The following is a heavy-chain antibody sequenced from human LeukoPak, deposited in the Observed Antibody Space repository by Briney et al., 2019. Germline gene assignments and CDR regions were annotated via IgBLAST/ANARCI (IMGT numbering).Heavy chain of an antibody. J-gene: IGHJ5*02. Sequence: PGGSLRLSCAASGFTFDDYGMDWVRQAPGKGREWVSGIVWNGGSTNYADSVKGRFTISRDNAKNSLYLQMNSLRVEDTAFYYCVRDSPKTAGTYNWFDTWGRGTLVTVSS. CDR1: GFTFDDYG. D-gene: IGHD2-21*02. CDR3: VRDSPKTAGTYNWFDT. CDR2: IVWNGGST. V-gene: IGHV3-20*04.